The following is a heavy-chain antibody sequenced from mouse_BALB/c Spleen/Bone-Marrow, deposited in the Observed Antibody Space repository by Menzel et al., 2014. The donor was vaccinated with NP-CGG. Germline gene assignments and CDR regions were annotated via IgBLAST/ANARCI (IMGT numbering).Heavy chain of an antibody. CDR1: GFNIKDYY. CDR2: IDPENGNT. J-gene: IGHJ2*01. Sequence: VQLQQSGAELVRPWALVKLSCKASGFNIKDYYMHWVKQRPEQGLEWIGWIDPENGNTIYDPKFQGKASITADTSSNTAYLQLSSLTSEDTAVYYCARWGNYYFDYWGQGTTLTVSS. CDR3: ARWGNYYFDY. V-gene: IGHV14-1*02.